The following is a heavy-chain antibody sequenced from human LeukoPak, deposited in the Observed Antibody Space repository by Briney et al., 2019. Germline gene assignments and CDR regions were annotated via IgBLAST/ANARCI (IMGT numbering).Heavy chain of an antibody. CDR2: IYSGGST. V-gene: IGHV3-66*01. J-gene: IGHJ4*02. Sequence: GGSLRLSCAASGFTVSSNYMSWVRQAPGKGLEWVSVIYSGGSTYYADSVKGRFTISRDNSKNTLYLHMNSLRAEDTAVYYCARVLAMVRGVIDYWGQGTLVTVSS. D-gene: IGHD3-10*01. CDR1: GFTVSSNY. CDR3: ARVLAMVRGVIDY.